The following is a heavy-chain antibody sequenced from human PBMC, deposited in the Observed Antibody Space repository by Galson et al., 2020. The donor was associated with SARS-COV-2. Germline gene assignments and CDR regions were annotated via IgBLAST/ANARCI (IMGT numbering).Heavy chain of an antibody. D-gene: IGHD3-10*01. Sequence: ASVKVSCKASGYTFNNYALHWVRQAPGQGLEWMAWINPNTGNPTYAQGFTGRFVFSLDTSISTAYLQISSLKAEDTAVYYCARGAGAWFGELLDYWGQGTLVTVSS. CDR3: ARGAGAWFGELLDY. CDR2: INPNTGNP. CDR1: GYTFNNYA. J-gene: IGHJ4*02. V-gene: IGHV7-4-1*02.